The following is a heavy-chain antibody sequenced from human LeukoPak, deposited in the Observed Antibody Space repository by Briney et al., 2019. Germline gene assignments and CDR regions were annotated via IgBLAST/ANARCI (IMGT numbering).Heavy chain of an antibody. D-gene: IGHD4-11*01. J-gene: IGHJ5*02. CDR1: GYTFTSYG. CDR2: ISAYNGNT. Sequence: GASVKVSCKASGYTFTSYGISWVRQAPGQGLEWMGWISAYNGNTNYAQKLQGRVTMTTDTSTSTAYMELRSLRSDDTAVSYCARDGTAMTTVSWFDPWGQGTLVTVSS. CDR3: ARDGTAMTTVSWFDP. V-gene: IGHV1-18*01.